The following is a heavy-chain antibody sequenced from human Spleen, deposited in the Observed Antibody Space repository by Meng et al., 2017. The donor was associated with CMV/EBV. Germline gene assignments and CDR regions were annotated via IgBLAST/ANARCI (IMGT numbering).Heavy chain of an antibody. CDR1: KFTFSDYG. V-gene: IGHV3-33*06. CDR2: IWYDGGAK. D-gene: IGHD5-18*01. CDR3: AKSGDTDTAMKDYGMDV. J-gene: IGHJ6*02. Sequence: GESLKISCAASKFTFSDYGMYWVRQAPGKGLEWVAAIWYDGGAKYYADSVKGRFTISKDNTKNTLSLQMNRLRVEDTAVYFCAKSGDTDTAMKDYGMDVGGHGTAVTVSS.